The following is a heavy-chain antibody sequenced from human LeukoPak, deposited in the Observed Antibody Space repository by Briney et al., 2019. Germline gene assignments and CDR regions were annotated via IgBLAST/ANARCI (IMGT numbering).Heavy chain of an antibody. V-gene: IGHV1-2*02. D-gene: IGHD2-15*01. CDR3: ARVERYCSGGSCYPFDY. Sequence: ASVKVSCKASGYTFTGYYMHWVRQAPGQGLEWMGWINPNSGGTNYAQKFQGRVTMTRDTSISTAYMELSRLRSDDTAVYYCARVERYCSGGSCYPFDYWGQGTLVTVSS. CDR1: GYTFTGYY. J-gene: IGHJ4*02. CDR2: INPNSGGT.